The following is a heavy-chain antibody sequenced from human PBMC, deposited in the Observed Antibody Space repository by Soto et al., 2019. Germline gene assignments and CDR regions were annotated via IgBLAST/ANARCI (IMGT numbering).Heavy chain of an antibody. D-gene: IGHD2-8*01. V-gene: IGHV4-59*01. J-gene: IGHJ4*02. CDR1: GGSIRSYN. CDR2: IDYGGST. CDR3: ARANPMVYATLDY. Sequence: PTDTLIFTCTVSGGSIRSYNWRCIRQPPGKGLEWIGYIDYGGSTNYNPSLRSRLTISVDTSKSQFSLKLRSVTAADTAVYYCARANPMVYATLDYWGQGTLVTVS.